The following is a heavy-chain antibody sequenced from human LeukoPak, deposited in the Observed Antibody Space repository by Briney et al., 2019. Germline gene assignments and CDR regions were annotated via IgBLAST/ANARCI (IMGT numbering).Heavy chain of an antibody. Sequence: SGTLSLTCGVSGGSIDMTNYWSWVRQAPGKGLEWIGEIAHDWTRNYNASLRSRVAMSLDRANNQFSLSLTSVTAADTAVYYCTRENRPFCPFAYWGQGVLVTVSS. CDR1: GGSIDMTNY. D-gene: IGHD2/OR15-2a*01. J-gene: IGHJ4*02. CDR3: TRENRPFCPFAY. CDR2: IAHDWTR. V-gene: IGHV4-4*02.